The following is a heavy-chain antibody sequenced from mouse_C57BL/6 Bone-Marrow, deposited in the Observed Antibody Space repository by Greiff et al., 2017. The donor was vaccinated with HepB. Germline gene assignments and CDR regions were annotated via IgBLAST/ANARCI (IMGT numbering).Heavy chain of an antibody. CDR1: GYTFTSYW. J-gene: IGHJ2*01. D-gene: IGHD1-1*01. CDR3: ARDLVTTVVGNY. V-gene: IGHV1-61*01. Sequence: QVQLQQPGAELVRPGSSVKLSCKASGYTFTSYWMDWVKQRPGQGLEWIGNIYLSDSETHYNQKFKDKATLTVDKSSSTAYMQLSSLTSEDSAVYYCARDLVTTVVGNYWGQGTTITVSS. CDR2: IYLSDSET.